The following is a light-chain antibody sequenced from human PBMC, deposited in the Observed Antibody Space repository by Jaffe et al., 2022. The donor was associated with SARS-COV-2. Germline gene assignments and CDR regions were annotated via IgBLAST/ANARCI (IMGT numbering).Light chain of an antibody. CDR2: DVS. J-gene: IGLJ2*01. CDR1: SSDVGANY. Sequence: QSALTQPRSVSGSPGQSVTISCTGTSSDVGANYVSWYQQHPGKAPKFMIYDVSKRPSGVPDRFSGSKSGNTASLTISGLQAEDEADYYCCSYAGSYVTFGGGTKLTVL. V-gene: IGLV2-11*01. CDR3: CSYAGSYVT.